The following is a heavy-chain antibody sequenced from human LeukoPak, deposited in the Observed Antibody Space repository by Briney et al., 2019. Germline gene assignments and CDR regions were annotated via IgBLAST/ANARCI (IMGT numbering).Heavy chain of an antibody. Sequence: SQTLSLTCTVSGGSISSGDYYWSWIRQPQGKGLEWIGYIYYSGSTYYNPSLKSRVTISVDTSKNQFSLKLSSVTAADTAVYYCAREGLRFYNWFDPWGQGTLVTVSS. CDR3: AREGLRFYNWFDP. D-gene: IGHD4-17*01. J-gene: IGHJ5*02. CDR2: IYYSGST. CDR1: GGSISSGDYY. V-gene: IGHV4-30-4*01.